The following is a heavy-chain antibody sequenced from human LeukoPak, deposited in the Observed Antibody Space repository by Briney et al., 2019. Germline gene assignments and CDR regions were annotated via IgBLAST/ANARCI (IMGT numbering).Heavy chain of an antibody. CDR1: GFTVSSNY. V-gene: IGHV3-66*01. J-gene: IGHJ4*02. CDR2: IYSGGRT. D-gene: IGHD2-21*02. CDR3: ASAFVVVTALDY. Sequence: GGSLRLSCAASGFTVSSNYMSWVRQAPGKGLEWVSVIYSGGRTYYADSVKGRFIISRDNSKNTLYLQMNSLRAEDTAVYYCASAFVVVTALDYWGQGTLVTVSS.